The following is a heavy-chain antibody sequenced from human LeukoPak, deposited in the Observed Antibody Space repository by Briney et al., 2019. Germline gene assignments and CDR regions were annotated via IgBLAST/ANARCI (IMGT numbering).Heavy chain of an antibody. Sequence: GGSLRLSCEGSGFTFSNYWMGWVRQAPGKGLQWVANIKTDGSEKYYVDSVKGRFTISRDNAKNSLYLQMNSLRAEDTAMYYCARDNLAAAGDDNFDLWGQGTMVTVSS. CDR2: IKTDGSEK. V-gene: IGHV3-7*01. D-gene: IGHD6-13*01. CDR1: GFTFSNYW. J-gene: IGHJ3*01. CDR3: ARDNLAAAGDDNFDL.